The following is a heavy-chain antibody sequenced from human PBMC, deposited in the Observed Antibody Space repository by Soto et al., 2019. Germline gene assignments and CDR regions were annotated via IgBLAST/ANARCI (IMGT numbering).Heavy chain of an antibody. Sequence: QVQLQESGPGLVKPSETLSLTCTVSGGSISSYYWSWIRQPPGKGLEWIGYIYYSGSTNYNPSLKSRVTISVDTSKNQFSLKLSSVTAADTAVYYCARVPDYCGGDCYIYYYGMDVWGQGTTVTVSS. D-gene: IGHD2-21*02. J-gene: IGHJ6*02. V-gene: IGHV4-59*01. CDR3: ARVPDYCGGDCYIYYYGMDV. CDR1: GGSISSYY. CDR2: IYYSGST.